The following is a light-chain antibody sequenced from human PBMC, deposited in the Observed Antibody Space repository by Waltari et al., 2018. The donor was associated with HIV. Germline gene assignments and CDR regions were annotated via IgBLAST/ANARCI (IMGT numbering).Light chain of an antibody. CDR1: RSIVTY. Sequence: DIQMTQTPSSLSASVGKKVTIPCRASRSIVTYLNWYQQKTGGSPKLLIYDASRLQSGVPSRFSASGSGTDFTLTISSLQPEDFATYYCQQFFSTLITFGQGTRLEI. CDR3: QQFFSTLIT. CDR2: DAS. J-gene: IGKJ5*01. V-gene: IGKV1-39*01.